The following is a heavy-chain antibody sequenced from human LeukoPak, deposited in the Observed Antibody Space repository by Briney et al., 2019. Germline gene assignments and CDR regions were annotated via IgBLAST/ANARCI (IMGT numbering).Heavy chain of an antibody. CDR1: GFTFSSYA. V-gene: IGHV3-23*01. J-gene: IGHJ4*02. D-gene: IGHD6-13*01. CDR2: ISVSGGST. Sequence: GGSLRLSCAASGFTFSSYAMSWVRHAPGKGLEWVSAISVSGGSTYYADSVKGRFTISRDNSKNTLYPQMNSLRAEDTAVYYCAAAGTFDYWGQGTLVTVSS. CDR3: AAAGTFDY.